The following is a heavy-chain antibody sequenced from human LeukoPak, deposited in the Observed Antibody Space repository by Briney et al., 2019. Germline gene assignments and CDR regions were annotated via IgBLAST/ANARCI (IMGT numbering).Heavy chain of an antibody. J-gene: IGHJ4*02. V-gene: IGHV3-66*01. CDR2: IYSGGST. CDR3: ARSSAAVVREMFDY. Sequence: GGSLRLSCAASGFTFRSYEMNWVRQAPGKGLEWVSLIYSGGSTYYADSVKGRFTISRDNSKNTLYLQMNSLRAEDTAVYYCARSSAAVVREMFDYWGQGTLVTVSS. CDR1: GFTFRSYE. D-gene: IGHD3-10*01.